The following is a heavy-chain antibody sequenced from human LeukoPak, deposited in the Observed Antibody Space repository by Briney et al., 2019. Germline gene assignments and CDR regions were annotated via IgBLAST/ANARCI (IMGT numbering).Heavy chain of an antibody. V-gene: IGHV3-74*01. Sequence: GGSLRLSCAASGFTFSSYWMHWVRHAPEKGLVWVSRINSDGSSTSYADSVKGRFTTARDNAKNTLYLQMNSLRAEDTAVYYCANGFYFDYWGQGTLVTVSS. CDR3: ANGFYFDY. CDR1: GFTFSSYW. J-gene: IGHJ4*02. CDR2: INSDGSST.